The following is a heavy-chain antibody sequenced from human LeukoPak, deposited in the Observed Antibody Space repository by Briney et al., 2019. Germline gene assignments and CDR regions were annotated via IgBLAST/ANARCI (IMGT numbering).Heavy chain of an antibody. CDR3: VRSGDYGDYGGSTDAFDL. D-gene: IGHD4-17*01. V-gene: IGHV3-21*01. CDR2: ISSSTTYT. Sequence: GGSLRLSCAASGFTFTTYSMNWVRRAPGMGLEWVSSISSSTTYTYYADSMKGRFTVSRDNAKNSLYLQMHSLRGEDTAVYYCVRSGDYGDYGGSTDAFDLWGQGTMVTASS. J-gene: IGHJ3*01. CDR1: GFTFTTYS.